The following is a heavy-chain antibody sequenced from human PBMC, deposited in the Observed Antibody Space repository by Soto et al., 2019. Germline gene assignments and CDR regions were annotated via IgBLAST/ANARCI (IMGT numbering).Heavy chain of an antibody. J-gene: IGHJ6*04. D-gene: IGHD2-15*01. Sequence: SETLSLTCTVSGGSISSYYWSWIRQPPGKGLEWIGYIYYSGSTNYNPSLKSRVTISVDTSKNQFSLKLSSVTAADTAVYYCARDGAYCSGGSCYPDVWGKGTTVTVSS. CDR2: IYYSGST. CDR1: GGSISSYY. V-gene: IGHV4-59*01. CDR3: ARDGAYCSGGSCYPDV.